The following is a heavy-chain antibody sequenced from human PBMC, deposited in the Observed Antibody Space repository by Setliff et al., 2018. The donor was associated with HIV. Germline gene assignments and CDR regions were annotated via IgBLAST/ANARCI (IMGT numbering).Heavy chain of an antibody. CDR1: GFTFSSYT. CDR3: AKDPNGDYVGAFDS. V-gene: IGHV3-23*01. CDR2: ITGSGGTI. J-gene: IGHJ3*01. D-gene: IGHD4-17*01. Sequence: GGSLRLSCAASGFTFSSYTMTWVRQAPGKGLEWVSVITGSGGTIYQTDSVRGRFTVSRDNSKNTLYLQMNNLRVEDTAVYYCAKDPNGDYVGAFDSWGPGTMVTVSS.